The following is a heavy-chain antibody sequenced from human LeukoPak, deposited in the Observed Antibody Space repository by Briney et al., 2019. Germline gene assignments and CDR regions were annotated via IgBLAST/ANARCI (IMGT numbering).Heavy chain of an antibody. Sequence: ASVKVSCKASGGTFPSYGISWVRQAPGPGREGMGWISAYNGNTNYAQKLQGRVTMTTDTSTSTAYMELRSLRSDDTAVYYCARDVGFCTNGVCSDNWFDPWGQGTLVTVSS. CDR1: GGTFPSYG. D-gene: IGHD2-8*01. J-gene: IGHJ5*02. CDR2: ISAYNGNT. CDR3: ARDVGFCTNGVCSDNWFDP. V-gene: IGHV1-18*01.